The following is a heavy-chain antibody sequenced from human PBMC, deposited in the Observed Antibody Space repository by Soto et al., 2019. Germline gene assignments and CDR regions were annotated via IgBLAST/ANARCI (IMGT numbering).Heavy chain of an antibody. CDR2: ISAYNGNK. CDR3: ARVQYIWGSYCGTGYAFDI. J-gene: IGHJ3*02. D-gene: IGHD3-16*01. Sequence: KGLEWMGWISAYNGNKNYAQKLQGRVTMTTDTCTSTAYMELRSLRSDDRAVYYCARVQYIWGSYCGTGYAFDISGQGTMRSGSS. V-gene: IGHV1-18*01.